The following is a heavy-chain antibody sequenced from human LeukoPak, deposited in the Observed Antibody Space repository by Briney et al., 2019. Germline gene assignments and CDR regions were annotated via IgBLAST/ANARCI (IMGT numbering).Heavy chain of an antibody. V-gene: IGHV3-15*01. J-gene: IGHJ4*02. CDR3: STQWMGY. D-gene: IGHD6-19*01. CDR1: GFTFGNAW. Sequence: PGGSLRLSCAASGFTFGNAWMTWVRQAPGKGLEWVGRIKSKTDGGTTDYPAPVKGRFTISRDDSKNTLYLQMNSLKTEDTGVYHCSTQWMGYWGQGTLVTVSS. CDR2: IKSKTDGGTT.